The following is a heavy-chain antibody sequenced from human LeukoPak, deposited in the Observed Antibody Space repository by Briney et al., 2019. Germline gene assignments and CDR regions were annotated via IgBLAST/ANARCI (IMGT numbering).Heavy chain of an antibody. CDR2: INPRGGST. CDR3: ARGATAGRFSLRPTGAYYMDV. V-gene: IGHV1-46*01. Sequence: GASVKVSCKASGYTFTSHFMHWVRQAPGQGLEWMGIINPRGGSTSYTQKFQGRVTMTRDTSTSTVYMELSSLRSEDTAVYYCARGATAGRFSLRPTGAYYMDVWGKGTTVTVSS. CDR1: GYTFTSHF. J-gene: IGHJ6*03. D-gene: IGHD6-13*01.